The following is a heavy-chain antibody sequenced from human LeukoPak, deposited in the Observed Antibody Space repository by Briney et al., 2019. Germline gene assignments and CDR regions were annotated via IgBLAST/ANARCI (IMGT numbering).Heavy chain of an antibody. CDR3: ARDYVYSSSWEAFDY. D-gene: IGHD6-13*01. CDR1: GGTFSSYA. CDR2: IIPIFGTA. Sequence: SVKVSCKASGGTFSSYAISWVRQAPGQGLEWMGGIIPIFGTANYAQKSHGRVTITTDEATSTAYMELSSLRSEDTAVYYCARDYVYSSSWEAFDYRGQGTLVTVSS. V-gene: IGHV1-69*05. J-gene: IGHJ4*02.